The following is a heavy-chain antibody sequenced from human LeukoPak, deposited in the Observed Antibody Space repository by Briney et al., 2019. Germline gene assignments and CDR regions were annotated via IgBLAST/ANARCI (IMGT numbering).Heavy chain of an antibody. D-gene: IGHD3-22*01. CDR1: GYSFTSYW. J-gene: IGHJ4*02. Sequence: GESLEISCKGSGYSFTSYWIGWVRQMPGKGLEWMGIIYPGDSDTRYSPSFQGQVTISADKSISTAYLQWSSMKASDTAMYYCPSHGAYYFDSIGYYSPPDYWGQGTLVTVSS. CDR3: PSHGAYYFDSIGYYSPPDY. V-gene: IGHV5-51*01. CDR2: IYPGDSDT.